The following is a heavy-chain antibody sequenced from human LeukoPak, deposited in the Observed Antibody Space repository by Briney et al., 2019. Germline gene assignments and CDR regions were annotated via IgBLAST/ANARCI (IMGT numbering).Heavy chain of an antibody. CDR2: ISSNGGST. CDR3: ARGPVYAY. J-gene: IGHJ4*02. CDR1: GFTFSSYG. V-gene: IGHV3-64*01. Sequence: GGSLILSCVVSGFTFSSYGMHWVRQAPGKGLEYVSAISSNGGSTYYANSVKGRFTISRDNSKNTSYLQMGGLRAEDTAVYYCARGPVYAYWGQGTLVTVSS. D-gene: IGHD3-16*01.